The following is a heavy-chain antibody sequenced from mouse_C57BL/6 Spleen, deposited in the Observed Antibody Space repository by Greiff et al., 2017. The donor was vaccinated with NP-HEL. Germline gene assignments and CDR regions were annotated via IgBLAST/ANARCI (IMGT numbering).Heavy chain of an antibody. V-gene: IGHV1-59*01. Sequence: QVQLQQPGAELVRPGTSVKLSCKASGYTFTSYWMHWVKQRPGQGLEWIGVIDPSDSYTNYNQKFKGKATLTVDTSSSTAYMQLSSLTSEDSAVYYCARCDYSYYFDYWGQCTTLTVSS. CDR2: IDPSDSYT. D-gene: IGHD2-4*01. CDR1: GYTFTSYW. J-gene: IGHJ2*01. CDR3: ARCDYSYYFDY.